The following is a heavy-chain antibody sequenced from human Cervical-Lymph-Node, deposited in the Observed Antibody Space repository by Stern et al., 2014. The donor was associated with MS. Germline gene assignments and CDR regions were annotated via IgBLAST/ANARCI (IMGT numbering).Heavy chain of an antibody. CDR2: IFPGDSNT. CDR1: GDSFSNYW. J-gene: IGHJ4*02. V-gene: IGHV5-51*01. Sequence: VQLVESGAEVKKPGESLKISCKGSGDSFSNYWIGWVRQMPGQGLEWMGIIFPGDSNTRYSPACQGQVTISADTSISTAYLQWSSLKASDTAVYYCARRYADYFDYWGQGSLVTVSS. D-gene: IGHD3-16*01. CDR3: ARRYADYFDY.